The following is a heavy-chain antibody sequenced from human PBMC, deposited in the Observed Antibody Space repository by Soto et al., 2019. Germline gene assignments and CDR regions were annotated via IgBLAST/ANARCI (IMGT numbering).Heavy chain of an antibody. CDR2: ISAYNGNT. CDR3: ANGSLRFLEWFPSFDY. J-gene: IGHJ4*02. CDR1: GYTFTSYG. Sequence: ASVKVSCKASGYTFTSYGISWVRQAPGQGLEWMGWISAYNGNTNYAQKLQGRVTMTTDTSTSTAYMELRSLRADDAAVYYCANGSLRFLEWFPSFDYWGQGTLVTVSS. V-gene: IGHV1-18*01. D-gene: IGHD3-3*01.